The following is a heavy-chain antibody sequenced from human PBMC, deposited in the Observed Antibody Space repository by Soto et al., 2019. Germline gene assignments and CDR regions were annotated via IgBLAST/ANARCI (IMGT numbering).Heavy chain of an antibody. CDR2: IIPIFGTA. CDR3: ATSAARPLYYYYGMDV. J-gene: IGHJ6*02. Sequence: QVQLVQSGAEVKKPGSSVKVSCKASGGTFSSYAISWVRQAPGQGLEWMGGIIPIFGTANYAQKFQGRVTITADEXTXXAYMELSSLRSEDTAVYYCATSAARPLYYYYGMDVWGQGTTVTVSS. V-gene: IGHV1-69*12. D-gene: IGHD2-2*01. CDR1: GGTFSSYA.